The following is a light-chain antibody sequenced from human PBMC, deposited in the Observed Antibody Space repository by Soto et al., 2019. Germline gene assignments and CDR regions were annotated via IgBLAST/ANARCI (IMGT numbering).Light chain of an antibody. J-gene: IGKJ5*01. CDR1: QSISSW. V-gene: IGKV1-5*03. CDR3: QQYSTYPIT. Sequence: DLQMTQSPSTLSASVGARVTITCRASQSISSWLAWFQQKPGEAPKNLIYKASSLESGVPSRFSGSGSGTELTITISSLQPDDFETYYCQQYSTYPITFGQGTRLEIK. CDR2: KAS.